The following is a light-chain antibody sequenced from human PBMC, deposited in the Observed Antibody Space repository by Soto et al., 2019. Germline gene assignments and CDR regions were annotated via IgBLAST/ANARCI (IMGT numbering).Light chain of an antibody. CDR2: GAS. J-gene: IGKJ4*01. CDR1: QSVSTSY. CDR3: QQYGSSPLT. Sequence: PGERAALSCRASQSVSTSYLAWYQQKPGQAPRLLIYGASSRATGIPDRFSGSGSGTDFTLTISRLAPEDFAVYYCQQYGSSPLTFGGGTKVEIK. V-gene: IGKV3-20*01.